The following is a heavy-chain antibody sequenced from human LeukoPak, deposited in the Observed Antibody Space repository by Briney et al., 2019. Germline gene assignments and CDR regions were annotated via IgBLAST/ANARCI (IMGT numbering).Heavy chain of an antibody. CDR2: IRDSGEA. CDR1: GFRVSDYY. D-gene: IGHD3/OR15-3a*01. CDR3: ARDRAALQDWVEFDP. Sequence: GGSVRLSCAVSGFRVSDYYMRWVRQAPGKGLEWVGLIRDSGEAFYADFVRGRFATSRDESENTLYLQMNSLRVEDTAVYFCARDRAALQDWVEFDPWGQGTPVIVSS. V-gene: IGHV3-66*03. J-gene: IGHJ5*02.